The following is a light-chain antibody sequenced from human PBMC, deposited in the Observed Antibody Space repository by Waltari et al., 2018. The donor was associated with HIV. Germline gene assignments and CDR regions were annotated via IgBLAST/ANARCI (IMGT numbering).Light chain of an antibody. J-gene: IGLJ2*01. Sequence: SALTQPASVSGSPGQSITISCTGTSSDVGGYNLVSWYQQVPGKAPKLMIYEVNKRPSGISNRFSGSKSGNTASLTISGLQADDEADYYCCSYAGSSTLVFGGGTKLTVL. CDR3: CSYAGSSTLV. CDR2: EVN. CDR1: SSDVGGYNL. V-gene: IGLV2-23*02.